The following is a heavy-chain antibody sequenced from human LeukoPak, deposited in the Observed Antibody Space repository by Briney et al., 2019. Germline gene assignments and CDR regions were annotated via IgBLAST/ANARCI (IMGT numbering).Heavy chain of an antibody. CDR3: RLLKTMIVEY. V-gene: IGHV1-2*02. Sequence: ASVKVSCTSSGYTFTVYYMHWVRQAPGQGLEWMGWVNPNSGGTNYSQKFQGRVTMTRDTSISTAYMELSRLRSDDTAVYYCRLLKTMIVEYWGQGTLVTVSS. D-gene: IGHD3-22*01. CDR2: VNPNSGGT. CDR1: GYTFTVYY. J-gene: IGHJ4*02.